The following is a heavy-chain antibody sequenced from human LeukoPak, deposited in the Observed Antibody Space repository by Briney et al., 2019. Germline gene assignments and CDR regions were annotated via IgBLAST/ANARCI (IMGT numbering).Heavy chain of an antibody. J-gene: IGHJ3*02. V-gene: IGHV3-11*04. CDR2: ISSSGSTI. Sequence: GGSLRLSCAASGFTFSDYYMSWIRQAPGKGLEWVSYISSSGSTIHYADSVKGRFTISRDNAKNTLYLQMNSLRAEDTAVYYCAREGTYYDILTGYYMESAFDIWGQGTMVTVSS. D-gene: IGHD3-9*01. CDR1: GFTFSDYY. CDR3: AREGTYYDILTGYYMESAFDI.